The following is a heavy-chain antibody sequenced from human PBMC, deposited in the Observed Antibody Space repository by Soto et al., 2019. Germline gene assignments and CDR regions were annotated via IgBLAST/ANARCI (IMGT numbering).Heavy chain of an antibody. D-gene: IGHD6-13*01. V-gene: IGHV3-23*01. CDR3: ARDFAWYSMGYYYGMDV. Sequence: GGSLRLSCAASGFTFSSYAMSWVRQAPGKGLEWVSAISGSGGSTYYADSVKGRFTISRDNAKNSLYLQMNSLRDEDTAVYYCARDFAWYSMGYYYGMDVWGQGTTVTVSS. J-gene: IGHJ6*02. CDR1: GFTFSSYA. CDR2: ISGSGGST.